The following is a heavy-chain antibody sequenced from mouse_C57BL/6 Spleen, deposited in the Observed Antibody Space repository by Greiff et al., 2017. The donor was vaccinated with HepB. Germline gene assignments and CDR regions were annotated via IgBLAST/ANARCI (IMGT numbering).Heavy chain of an antibody. Sequence: VQLQQSGAELVKPGASVKLSCKASGYTFTEYTIHWVKQRSGQGLEWIGWFYPGSGSIKYNEKFKDKATLTADKSSSTVYMELSRLTSEDAAVYFCARHGHITTVVATDPWFAYWGQGTLVTVSA. CDR2: FYPGSGSI. V-gene: IGHV1-62-2*01. J-gene: IGHJ3*01. CDR1: GYTFTEYT. CDR3: ARHGHITTVVATDPWFAY. D-gene: IGHD1-1*01.